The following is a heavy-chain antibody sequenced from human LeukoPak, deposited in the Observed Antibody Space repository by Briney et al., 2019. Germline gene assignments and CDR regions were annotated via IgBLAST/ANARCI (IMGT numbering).Heavy chain of an antibody. CDR2: INPNSGGT. D-gene: IGHD3-3*01. V-gene: IGHV1-2*06. CDR1: GYTFTGYY. CDR3: ARPSSGSGGKPALDY. J-gene: IGHJ4*02. Sequence: ASVKVSCKASGYTFTGYYMHWVRQAPGQGLEWMGRINPNSGGTNYAQKFQGRVTMTRDTSISTAYMELSRLRSDDTAVYYCARPSSGSGGKPALDYWGQGTLVTVSS.